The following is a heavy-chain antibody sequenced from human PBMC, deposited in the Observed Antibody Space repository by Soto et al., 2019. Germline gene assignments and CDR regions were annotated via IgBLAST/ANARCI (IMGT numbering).Heavy chain of an antibody. D-gene: IGHD3-9*01. Sequence: QVQLVESGGGVVQPGRSLRLSCAASGFTFSSYAMHWVRQAPGKGLEWVAVISYDGSNKYYADSVKGRFTISRDNSKNTRYLQMNSLRAEDTAVYYCARDAYYDILTGYSSSFDYWGQGTLVTVSS. J-gene: IGHJ4*02. CDR2: ISYDGSNK. CDR3: ARDAYYDILTGYSSSFDY. V-gene: IGHV3-30-3*01. CDR1: GFTFSSYA.